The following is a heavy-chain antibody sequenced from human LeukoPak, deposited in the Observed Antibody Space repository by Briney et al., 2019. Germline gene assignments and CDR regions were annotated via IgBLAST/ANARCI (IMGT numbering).Heavy chain of an antibody. Sequence: ASVKVSCKASGGTFSSYEISWVRQAPGPGLEWMGGIIPMFGTAKYAQKFQGRVTITADKSTSTAYMELSSLRSEDTAVYYCASGTTDIVVVPATLRNYYFDYWGQGTLVTVSS. CDR2: IIPMFGTA. D-gene: IGHD2-2*01. V-gene: IGHV1-69*06. CDR3: ASGTTDIVVVPATLRNYYFDY. CDR1: GGTFSSYE. J-gene: IGHJ4*02.